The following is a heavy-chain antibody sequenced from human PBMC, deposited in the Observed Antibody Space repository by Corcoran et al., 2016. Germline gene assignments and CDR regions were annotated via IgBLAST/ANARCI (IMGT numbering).Heavy chain of an antibody. CDR2: INHSGST. Sequence: QEQLQLWGAGLLKPSETLSLTCAVYGGSFSAYYWSWIRQPPRKGLGWIGEINHSGSTNYNPSLKSRVTISVNTSKNQFSLKLSSVTAADTAVYYCATGAGESSRFWYFDYWGQGTLVTVSS. J-gene: IGHJ4*02. CDR3: ATGAGESSRFWYFDY. V-gene: IGHV4-34*01. CDR1: GGSFSAYY. D-gene: IGHD6-13*01.